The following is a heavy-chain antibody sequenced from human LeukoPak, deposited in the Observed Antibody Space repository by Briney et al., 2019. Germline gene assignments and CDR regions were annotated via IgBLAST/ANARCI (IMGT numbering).Heavy chain of an antibody. CDR3: ARDQYYDFWSGYYTGYYMDV. Sequence: SETLSLTCTVSGGSISSGSYYWSWIQQPAGKGLEWIGRIYTSGSTNYNPSLKSRVTISVDTSKNQFSLKLSSVTAADTAVYYCARDQYYDFWSGYYTGYYMDVWGKGTTVTVSS. V-gene: IGHV4-61*02. CDR1: GGSISSGSYY. CDR2: IYTSGST. J-gene: IGHJ6*03. D-gene: IGHD3-3*01.